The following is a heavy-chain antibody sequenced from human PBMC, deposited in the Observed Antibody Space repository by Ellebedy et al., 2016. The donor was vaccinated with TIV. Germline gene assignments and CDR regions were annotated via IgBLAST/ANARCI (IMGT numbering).Heavy chain of an antibody. J-gene: IGHJ4*02. Sequence: AASVKVSCKASGYTFTGYYIHWVRQAPGQGLEWMGWINPNSGGGNYAQKFQGRVTMTRDTSISTAYMELSSLRSDDTAVYYCARDLKGDYDLSPPYFDYWGQGTLVTVSS. CDR2: INPNSGGG. CDR3: ARDLKGDYDLSPPYFDY. V-gene: IGHV1-2*02. CDR1: GYTFTGYY. D-gene: IGHD5-12*01.